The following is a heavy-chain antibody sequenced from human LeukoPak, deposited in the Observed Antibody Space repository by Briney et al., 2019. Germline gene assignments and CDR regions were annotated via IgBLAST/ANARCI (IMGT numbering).Heavy chain of an antibody. D-gene: IGHD3-10*01. CDR1: GFTFSSYA. CDR3: ARETYGYFDY. CDR2: FSGSGGDT. Sequence: GGSLRLSCAASGFTFSSYAMSWVRQAPGKGPEWVSSFSGSGGDTYYADSVKGRFTISRDNSKNTLYLQMNSLRAEDTAVYYCARETYGYFDYWGQGTLVTVSS. V-gene: IGHV3-23*01. J-gene: IGHJ4*02.